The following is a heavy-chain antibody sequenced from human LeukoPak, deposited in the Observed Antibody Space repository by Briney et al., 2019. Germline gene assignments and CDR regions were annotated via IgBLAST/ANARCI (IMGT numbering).Heavy chain of an antibody. Sequence: GGSLRLSCAASGFTFSSYAMSWVRQAPGKGLEWVSAISGSGGSTYYADSVKGRFTISRDNSKSTLYLQMNSLRAEDTAVYYCAKDPDGQFSAFDIWGQGTMVTVSS. CDR2: ISGSGGST. D-gene: IGHD6-19*01. CDR1: GFTFSSYA. V-gene: IGHV3-23*01. CDR3: AKDPDGQFSAFDI. J-gene: IGHJ3*02.